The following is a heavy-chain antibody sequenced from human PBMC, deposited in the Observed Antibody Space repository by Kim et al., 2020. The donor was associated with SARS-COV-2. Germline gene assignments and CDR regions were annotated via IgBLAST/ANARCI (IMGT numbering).Heavy chain of an antibody. Sequence: GGSLRLSCVASGFIIRTYWMTWVRQPPGKGLEWVGNIKEDGSEAYYADSVKGRFTISRDNAKNSLYLQMNSLRAEDTAVYYCIRDPGTYWGQGTLVFVS. CDR1: GFIIRTYW. V-gene: IGHV3-7*01. J-gene: IGHJ4*02. CDR2: IKEDGSEA. D-gene: IGHD3-10*01. CDR3: IRDPGTY.